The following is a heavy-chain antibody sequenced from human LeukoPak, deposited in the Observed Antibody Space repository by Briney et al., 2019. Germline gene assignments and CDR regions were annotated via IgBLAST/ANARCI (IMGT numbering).Heavy chain of an antibody. V-gene: IGHV5-51*01. D-gene: IGHD2-15*01. J-gene: IGHJ3*02. CDR1: GYSFTSYW. CDR2: IYPGDSDT. Sequence: GESLKISCKGSGYSFTSYWTGWVRQMPGKGLEWMGIIYPGDSDTRYSPSFQGQFTISADKSISTAYLQWSSLKASDTAMYYCARGVVVVAATQLAFDIWGQGTMVTVPS. CDR3: ARGVVVVAATQLAFDI.